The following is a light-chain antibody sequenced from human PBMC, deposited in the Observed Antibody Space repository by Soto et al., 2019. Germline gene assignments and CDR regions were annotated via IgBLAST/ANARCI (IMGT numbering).Light chain of an antibody. CDR2: GAS. CDR3: QQYNNWPSMYT. Sequence: EIVMTQSPAILSVSPGERATLSCRASQSVSSNLAWYQQKPGQAPRLLIHGASTRATGIPARFSGSGSGTEFTLNISSLQSEDFAVYYCQQYNNWPSMYTFGQGTKLEIK. V-gene: IGKV3-15*01. CDR1: QSVSSN. J-gene: IGKJ2*01.